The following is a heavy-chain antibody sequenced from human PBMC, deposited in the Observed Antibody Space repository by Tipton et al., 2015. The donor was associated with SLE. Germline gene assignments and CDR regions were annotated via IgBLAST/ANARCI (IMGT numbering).Heavy chain of an antibody. D-gene: IGHD3-10*01. CDR2: IYYSGST. CDR1: GGSISSYY. Sequence: TLSLTCTVSGGSISSYYWSWIRQPPGKGLEWIGYIYYSGSTNYNPSLKSRVTIAVDTSKNQFSLKLSSVTAADTAVYYCARDRYYGSGSVGSNYYYMDVWGKGTTVTVSS. V-gene: IGHV4-59*01. J-gene: IGHJ6*03. CDR3: ARDRYYGSGSVGSNYYYMDV.